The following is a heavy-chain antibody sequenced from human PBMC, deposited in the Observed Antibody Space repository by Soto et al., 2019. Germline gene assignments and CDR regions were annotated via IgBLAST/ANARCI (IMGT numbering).Heavy chain of an antibody. CDR1: GFTFINAW. Sequence: WGSLILSCSASGFTFINAWMSWVRQAPGKGLEWVGRIKSKTDGGTTDYAAPVKGRFTISRDDSKNTLYLQMNSLKTEDTAVYYCTTLPISGWYIGYYFDYWGQGNLVTVSS. J-gene: IGHJ4*02. D-gene: IGHD6-19*01. CDR2: IKSKTDGGTT. CDR3: TTLPISGWYIGYYFDY. V-gene: IGHV3-15*01.